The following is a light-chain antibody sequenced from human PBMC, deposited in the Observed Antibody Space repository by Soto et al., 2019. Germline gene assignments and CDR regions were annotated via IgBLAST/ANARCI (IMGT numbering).Light chain of an antibody. J-gene: IGLJ1*01. CDR3: CSYAGSYFYV. V-gene: IGLV2-11*01. CDR1: SSDVGGYNY. CDR2: DVS. Sequence: QSALTQPRSVSGSPGQSVTISCTGTSSDVGGYNYVSWYQQHPGKAPKHMIYDVSKRPSGVPDRFSGSKSGNTASLTISGLQAEDEADYYCCSYAGSYFYVFGTGTKVTVL.